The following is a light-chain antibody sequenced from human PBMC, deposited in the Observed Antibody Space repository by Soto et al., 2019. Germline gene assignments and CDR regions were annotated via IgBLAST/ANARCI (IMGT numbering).Light chain of an antibody. CDR1: NSDVGNYNL. V-gene: IGLV2-23*02. Sequence: QSALTQPASVSGSPGQSITISCTGTNSDVGNYNLVSWYQQHPGKAPKLMMYELTKRPSGVSNRFSGSKSGNTASLTISGLQAEDEADYYCCSYAGSATWVFGGGTKLTVL. CDR3: CSYAGSATWV. J-gene: IGLJ3*02. CDR2: ELT.